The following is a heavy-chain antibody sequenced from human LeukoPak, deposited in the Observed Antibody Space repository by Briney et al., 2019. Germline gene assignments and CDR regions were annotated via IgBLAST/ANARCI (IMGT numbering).Heavy chain of an antibody. V-gene: IGHV4-61*02. D-gene: IGHD3-9*01. Sequence: PSQTLSLTCTVSGGSISSGSYYWSWIRQPAGKGLEWIGRIYASGSTNYNPSLKSRVTMSVDTSKTQFSLKVSSVTAADTAVYYCARDNDILTAYYYFDYWGQETLVTVSS. J-gene: IGHJ4*02. CDR3: ARDNDILTAYYYFDY. CDR2: IYASGST. CDR1: GGSISSGSYY.